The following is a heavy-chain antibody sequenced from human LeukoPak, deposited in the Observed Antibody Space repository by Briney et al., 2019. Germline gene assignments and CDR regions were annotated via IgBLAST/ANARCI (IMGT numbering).Heavy chain of an antibody. D-gene: IGHD3-3*01. V-gene: IGHV4-30-2*01. CDR1: GVSISSGGYY. CDR3: VNGVFGAVKNPPDH. Sequence: PSETLSLTCTVSGVSISSGGYYWSWIRQPPGKGLEWIGYIYHSGSTYYNPSLKSRVTISVDRSKNQFSLKLSSVTAADTAVYYCVNGVFGAVKNPPDHWGQGTLVTVSS. CDR2: IYHSGST. J-gene: IGHJ4*02.